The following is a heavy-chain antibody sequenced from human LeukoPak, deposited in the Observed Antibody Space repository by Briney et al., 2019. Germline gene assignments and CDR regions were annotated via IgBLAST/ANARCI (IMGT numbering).Heavy chain of an antibody. Sequence: PGGSLRPSCAASGFTFKSYAMIWVRQAPGKGLESVSSISTAGDRTYYTDSVKGRFAISRDNSKNTLYLQMNSLRAEDTAVYYCAKILERELQYYYYGMDVWGQGTTVTVSS. D-gene: IGHD5-24*01. V-gene: IGHV3-23*01. CDR2: ISTAGDRT. J-gene: IGHJ6*02. CDR3: AKILERELQYYYYGMDV. CDR1: GFTFKSYA.